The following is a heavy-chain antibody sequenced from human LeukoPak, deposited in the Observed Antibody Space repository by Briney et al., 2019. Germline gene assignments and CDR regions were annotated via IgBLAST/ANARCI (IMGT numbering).Heavy chain of an antibody. CDR2: IKADGSGT. D-gene: IGHD2/OR15-2a*01. Sequence: GSLRLSCEASGFTIGPYAMYWVRQGPGRGLEWVAVIKADGSGTFYADSVRGRFTPSRDNSKNSLYLQMNSLTSEDTALYYCATWAFYHNLDVWGHGTTVIVSS. CDR3: ATWAFYHNLDV. CDR1: GFTIGPYA. J-gene: IGHJ6*02. V-gene: IGHV3-43*02.